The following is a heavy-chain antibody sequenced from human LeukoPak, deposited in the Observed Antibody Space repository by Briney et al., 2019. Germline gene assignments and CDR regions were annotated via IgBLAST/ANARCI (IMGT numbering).Heavy chain of an antibody. Sequence: PWASVKVSCKASGGTFSSYAISWVRQAPGQGPEWMGGIIPIFGTANYAQKFQGRVTITADESTSTAYMELSSLRSEDTAVYYCARNYYDSSGHYFDYWGQGTLVTVSS. D-gene: IGHD3-22*01. CDR2: IIPIFGTA. CDR1: GGTFSSYA. CDR3: ARNYYDSSGHYFDY. J-gene: IGHJ4*02. V-gene: IGHV1-69*13.